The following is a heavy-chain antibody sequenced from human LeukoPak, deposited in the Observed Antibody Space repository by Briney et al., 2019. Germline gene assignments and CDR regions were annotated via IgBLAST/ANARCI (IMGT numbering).Heavy chain of an antibody. D-gene: IGHD3-22*01. Sequence: PGGSLRLSCAASGFTFSSYAMHWVRQAPGKGLEYVSAISSNGGSTYYANSVKGRFTISRDNSKNTLYLQMGSLRAEDMAVYYCARSYDSSGLFDYWGQGTLVTVSS. CDR3: ARSYDSSGLFDY. J-gene: IGHJ4*02. CDR2: ISSNGGST. V-gene: IGHV3-64*01. CDR1: GFTFSSYA.